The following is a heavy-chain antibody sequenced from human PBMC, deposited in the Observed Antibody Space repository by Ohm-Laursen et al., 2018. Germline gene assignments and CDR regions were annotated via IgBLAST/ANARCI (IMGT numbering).Heavy chain of an antibody. J-gene: IGHJ4*02. CDR1: GDAFRSYA. Sequence: SLRLSCTASGDAFRSYAMSWVRQAPGKGLEWVSSISDGSDTTYYADSVKGRFTISRDNSKNTLYLQMDSLRAEDTALYYCAKGHSIGWADDYWGQGTLVTVSS. D-gene: IGHD6-19*01. V-gene: IGHV3-23*01. CDR2: ISDGSDTT. CDR3: AKGHSIGWADDY.